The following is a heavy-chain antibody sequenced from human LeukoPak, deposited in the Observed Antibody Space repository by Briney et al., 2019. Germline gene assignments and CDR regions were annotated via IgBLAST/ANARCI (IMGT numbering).Heavy chain of an antibody. J-gene: IGHJ3*02. Sequence: PSETLSLTCTVSGGSITSYYWSWLRQPAGKGLEWIGRIYSSGTTNYNPSLKSRVTMSIDTSKTQFSLKLSSVTAADTAVYYCARHEHIVVPAGAFDIWGQGTMVTVSS. V-gene: IGHV4-4*07. D-gene: IGHD2-15*01. CDR1: GGSITSYY. CDR2: IYSSGTT. CDR3: ARHEHIVVPAGAFDI.